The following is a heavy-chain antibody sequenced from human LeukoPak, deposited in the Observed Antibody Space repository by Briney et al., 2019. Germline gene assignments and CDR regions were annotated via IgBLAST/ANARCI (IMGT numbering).Heavy chain of an antibody. CDR3: ARGAYYDILTDYPPFDY. CDR1: GGSISSDNW. V-gene: IGHV4-4*02. J-gene: IGHJ4*02. D-gene: IGHD3-9*01. CDR2: IYHRGST. Sequence: SGTLSLACAVSGGSISSDNWWSWVRQPPGKGLEWIGEIYHRGSTSYNPSLKSRVTMSVDKSNNLFSLRLTSVTAADTAVYYCARGAYYDILTDYPPFDYWGQGTLVTVSS.